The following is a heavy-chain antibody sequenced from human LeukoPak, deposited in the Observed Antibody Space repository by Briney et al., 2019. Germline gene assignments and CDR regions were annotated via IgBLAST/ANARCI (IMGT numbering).Heavy chain of an antibody. CDR1: GFTFSSYA. J-gene: IGHJ4*02. Sequence: PGGSLSLSCAASGFTFSSYAMHWVRQAPGKGLEWVAVISYDGSNKYYADSVKGRFTISRDNSKNTLYLQMNSLRAEDTAVYCCARDRAEMAFDYWGQGTLVTVSS. CDR2: ISYDGSNK. CDR3: ARDRAEMAFDY. V-gene: IGHV3-30-3*01. D-gene: IGHD5-24*01.